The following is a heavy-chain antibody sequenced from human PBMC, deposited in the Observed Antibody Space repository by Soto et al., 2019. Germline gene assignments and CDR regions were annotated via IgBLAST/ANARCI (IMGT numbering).Heavy chain of an antibody. CDR1: GYSISSSYY. CDR3: ARLGGYKYYYYGMDV. Sequence: SETLSLTCAVSGYSISSSYYWGWIRQPPGKGLEWIGSIYYSGSTYYNPSLKSRVTISVDTSKNQFSLKLSSVTAADTAVYYCARLGGYKYYYYGMDVWGQGTTVTVSS. J-gene: IGHJ6*02. CDR2: IYYSGST. D-gene: IGHD3-22*01. V-gene: IGHV4-38-2*01.